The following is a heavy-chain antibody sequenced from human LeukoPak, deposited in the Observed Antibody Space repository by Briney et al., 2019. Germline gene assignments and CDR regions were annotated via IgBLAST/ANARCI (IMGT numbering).Heavy chain of an antibody. CDR3: ARDPLPAAIEYFQH. CDR2: ISYDGSNK. V-gene: IGHV3-30-3*01. J-gene: IGHJ1*01. Sequence: GGSLRLSCAASGFTFSSYAMHWVRQAPGKGLEWVAVISYDGSNKYYAGSVKGRFTISRDNSKNTLYLQMNSLRAEDTAVYYCARDPLPAAIEYFQHWGQGTLVTVSS. CDR1: GFTFSSYA. D-gene: IGHD2-2*01.